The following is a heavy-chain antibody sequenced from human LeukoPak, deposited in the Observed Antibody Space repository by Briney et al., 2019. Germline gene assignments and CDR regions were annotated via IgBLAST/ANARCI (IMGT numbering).Heavy chain of an antibody. V-gene: IGHV3-23*01. CDR2: ISGGGGST. Sequence: SGGSLRLSCAASGFTFSSYAMSWVRQAPGKGLEWVSLISGGGGSTYYADSVKGRFTISRDNSKNTLDLQMNSLRAEDTAVYYCASPIATRQGYYYYGMDVWGQGTTVTVFS. CDR1: GFTFSSYA. J-gene: IGHJ6*02. D-gene: IGHD6-6*01. CDR3: ASPIATRQGYYYYGMDV.